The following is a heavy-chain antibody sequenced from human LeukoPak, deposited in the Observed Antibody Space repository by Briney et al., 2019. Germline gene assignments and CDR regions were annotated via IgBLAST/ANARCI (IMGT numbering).Heavy chain of an antibody. J-gene: IGHJ6*03. CDR1: GGTFSNFA. CDR3: ARQAITIFGVVIKSYYYYYMDV. D-gene: IGHD3-3*01. CDR2: IIPIFGTA. Sequence: SVKVSCKASGGTFSNFAIRWVRQAPGQGLEWMGGIIPIFGTANYAQKFQGRVTITADKSTSTAYMELSSLRSEDTAVYYCARQAITIFGVVIKSYYYYYMDVWGKGTTVTVSS. V-gene: IGHV1-69*06.